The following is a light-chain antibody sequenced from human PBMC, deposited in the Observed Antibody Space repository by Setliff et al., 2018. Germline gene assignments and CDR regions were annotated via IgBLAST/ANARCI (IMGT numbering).Light chain of an antibody. CDR2: DVT. V-gene: IGLV2-14*01. Sequence: QSALTQPASVSGSPGQSITISCIGSSRDVGSYDFVSWYQQHPGKAPKLIIYDVTGRPSGVSDRFSDSKSGNTASLTISGLQAEDEADYYCSSYTNSNTYVFGTGTKGTVL. CDR3: SSYTNSNTYV. J-gene: IGLJ1*01. CDR1: SRDVGSYDF.